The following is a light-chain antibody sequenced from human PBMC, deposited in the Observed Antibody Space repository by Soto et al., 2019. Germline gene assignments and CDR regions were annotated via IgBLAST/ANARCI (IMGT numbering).Light chain of an antibody. J-gene: IGKJ5*01. CDR1: RSVSSY. CDR2: DAS. CDR3: QQRSNWPIT. Sequence: EILLTQSRATLSLSPGESSALSCRATRSVSSYLAWYQQKPGQAPRLLIYDASSRPTDIPARFSGSGSGTDFTLTISSLEPEDFALYYCQQRSNWPITFGQGTRLEIK. V-gene: IGKV3-11*01.